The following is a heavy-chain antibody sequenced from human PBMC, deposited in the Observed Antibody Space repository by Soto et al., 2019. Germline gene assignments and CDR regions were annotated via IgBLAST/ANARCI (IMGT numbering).Heavy chain of an antibody. CDR2: ISSSSRDI. CDR3: ARGSWGGDGIDV. D-gene: IGHD3-16*01. CDR1: GFTFSTYT. Sequence: LRLSCAASGFTFSTYTINWVRQAPGKGLEWVASISSSSRDIFYADSVKDRFTISRDNANSSVDLQMNSLRVGDTAIYYCARGSWGGDGIDVWGQGTTLTVSS. V-gene: IGHV3-21*01. J-gene: IGHJ6*02.